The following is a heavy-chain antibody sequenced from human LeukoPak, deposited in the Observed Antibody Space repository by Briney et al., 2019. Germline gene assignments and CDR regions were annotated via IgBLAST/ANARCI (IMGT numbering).Heavy chain of an antibody. V-gene: IGHV1-69*05. D-gene: IGHD1-1*01. J-gene: IGHJ4*02. CDR3: ARWNDEEIGYYFDY. Sequence: GASVKVSCKASGYTFTGYYMHWVRQAPGQGLEWMGGIIPIFGTANYAQKFQGRVTITTDESTSTAYMELSSLRSEDTAVYYCARWNDEEIGYYFDYWGQGTLVTVSS. CDR1: GYTFTGYY. CDR2: IIPIFGTA.